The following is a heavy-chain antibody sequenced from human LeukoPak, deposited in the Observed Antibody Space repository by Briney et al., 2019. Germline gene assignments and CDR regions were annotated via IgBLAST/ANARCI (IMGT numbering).Heavy chain of an antibody. CDR2: ISGSGGST. J-gene: IGHJ5*02. D-gene: IGHD6-13*01. Sequence: PGGSLRLSCAASGFTFSSYAMSWVRQAPGKGLEWVSAISGSGGSTYYADSVKGRFTISRDNSKNTLYPQMNSLRAEDTAVYYCARVGSSWYWFDPWGQGTLVTVSS. V-gene: IGHV3-23*01. CDR1: GFTFSSYA. CDR3: ARVGSSWYWFDP.